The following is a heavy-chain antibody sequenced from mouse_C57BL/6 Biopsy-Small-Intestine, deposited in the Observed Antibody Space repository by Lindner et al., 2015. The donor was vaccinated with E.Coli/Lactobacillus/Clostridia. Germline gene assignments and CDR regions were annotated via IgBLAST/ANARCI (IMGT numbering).Heavy chain of an antibody. CDR2: IRSKSSNYAT. CDR3: VREVSRGSSYWYFDV. Sequence: VQLQESGGGLVQPKGSLKLSCAASGFTFNTYAMHWVRQAPGKGLEWVARIRSKSSNYATYYADSVKDRFTISRDDSQSMLYLQMNNLKTEDTAMYYCVREVSRGSSYWYFDVWGTGTTVTVSS. CDR1: GFTFNTYA. D-gene: IGHD1-1*01. V-gene: IGHV10-3*01. J-gene: IGHJ1*03.